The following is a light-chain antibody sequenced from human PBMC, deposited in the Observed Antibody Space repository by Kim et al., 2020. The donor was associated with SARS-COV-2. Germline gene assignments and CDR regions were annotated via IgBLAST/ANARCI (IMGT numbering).Light chain of an antibody. CDR2: GAS. V-gene: IGKV3-20*01. CDR1: QSGTSDY. Sequence: LAPGERATLSCRASQSGTSDYLAWYQQKPGRPPRLRIAGASSRATGIPDRFSGSGSGTDFTLAISRLETEDFAVYYCQQYGNSPYTFGQGTKLEI. CDR3: QQYGNSPYT. J-gene: IGKJ2*01.